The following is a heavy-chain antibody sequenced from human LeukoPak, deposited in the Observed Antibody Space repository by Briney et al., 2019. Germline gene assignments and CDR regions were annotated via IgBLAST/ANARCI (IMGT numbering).Heavy chain of an antibody. CDR1: GYTFTGYY. D-gene: IGHD3-10*01. J-gene: IGHJ4*02. CDR3: ARDRYYYGSGDY. CDR2: INPNSGGT. Sequence: ASVKVSCKASGYTFTGYYMHWVRQAPGQGLEWMGWINPNSGGTNYAQKFQGRVTMTRDTSISTAYMELSRLRSDDTAVYYCARDRYYYGSGDYWGQGTLVTVSS. V-gene: IGHV1-2*02.